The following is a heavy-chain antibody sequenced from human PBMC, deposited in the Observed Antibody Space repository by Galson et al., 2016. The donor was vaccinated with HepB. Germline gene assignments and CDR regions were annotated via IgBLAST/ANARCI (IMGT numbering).Heavy chain of an antibody. V-gene: IGHV1-2*02. Sequence: SVKVSCKASGYTFTDYYIHWVRQAPGQGLEWMGWIHPNPGGTNSAQKFQGRVTMTRDTSINTAYMELSSLTSDYTAVFYCARRRTTVRRDVFDIWGQGTMVTVSS. CDR2: IHPNPGGT. CDR1: GYTFTDYY. J-gene: IGHJ3*02. CDR3: ARRRTTVRRDVFDI. D-gene: IGHD1-1*01.